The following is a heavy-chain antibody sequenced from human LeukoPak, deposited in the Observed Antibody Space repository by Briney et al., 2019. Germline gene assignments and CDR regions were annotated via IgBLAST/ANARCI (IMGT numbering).Heavy chain of an antibody. CDR3: ARASRINMVRGVMGGYLDY. CDR2: ISRSSTYI. D-gene: IGHD3-10*01. CDR1: RFPFSSYS. J-gene: IGHJ4*02. V-gene: IGHV3-21*01. Sequence: VGSLLLYCSSSRFPFSSYSMNSARQSPGDGLEGVSSISRSSTYIYYADSVKGRFTISRDNAKNSLYLQLNSLGAEDTAVYYCARASRINMVRGVMGGYLDYWGQGTLVTVSS.